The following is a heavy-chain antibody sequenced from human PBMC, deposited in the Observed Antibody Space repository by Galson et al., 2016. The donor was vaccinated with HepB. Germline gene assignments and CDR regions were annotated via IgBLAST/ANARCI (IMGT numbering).Heavy chain of an antibody. J-gene: IGHJ3*02. CDR2: INPSGGST. Sequence: SVKVSCKASGYTLTSYYMHWVRQAPGQGLEWMGIINPSGGSTRYAQKFQGRVTMTGDTSTSTSTVYMELSSLRSEDTAVYYCARDRRYQLLLAGLKNIDAFDIWGQGTMVTVSS. D-gene: IGHD2-2*01. CDR3: ARDRRYQLLLAGLKNIDAFDI. V-gene: IGHV1-46*01. CDR1: GYTLTSYY.